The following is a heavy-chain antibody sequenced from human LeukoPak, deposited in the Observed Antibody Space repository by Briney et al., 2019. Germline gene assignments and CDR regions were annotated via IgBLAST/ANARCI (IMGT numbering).Heavy chain of an antibody. Sequence: GGSLRLSCAASGFTVSTNCMTWVRQAPGKGLEWVSTIYSGGTTYYADSVMGRFTISRDNSKNTLYLQMNSLRAEDTAVYYCAKAWGPDDSSASNFDYCGQGTLVTVSS. CDR2: IYSGGTT. J-gene: IGHJ4*02. CDR3: AKAWGPDDSSASNFDY. V-gene: IGHV3-53*01. CDR1: GFTVSTNC. D-gene: IGHD3-22*01.